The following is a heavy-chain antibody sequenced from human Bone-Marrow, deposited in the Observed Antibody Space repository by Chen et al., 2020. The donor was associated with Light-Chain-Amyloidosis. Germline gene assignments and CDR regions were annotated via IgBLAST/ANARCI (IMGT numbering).Heavy chain of an antibody. CDR3: ARGGYYYDSSGYQPPGFSWGYYYYYGMDV. D-gene: IGHD3-22*01. CDR2: ISYDGSNK. CDR1: GFTFSSYA. V-gene: IGHV3-30-3*01. Sequence: GFTFSSYAMHWVREDPGKGLEWVAVISYDGSNKYYADSVKGRFTISRDNSKNTLYLQMNSLRAEDTAVYYCARGGYYYDSSGYQPPGFSWGYYYYYGMDVWGQGTTVTVSS. J-gene: IGHJ6*02.